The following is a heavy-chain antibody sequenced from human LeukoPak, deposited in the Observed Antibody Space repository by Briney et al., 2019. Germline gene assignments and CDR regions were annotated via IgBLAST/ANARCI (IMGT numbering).Heavy chain of an antibody. Sequence: SVKVSCKASGGTLSSYAISWVRQAPGQGLEWMGRIIPILGIANYAQKFQGRVTITADKSTSTAYMELSSLRSEDTAVYYCARDSSSWFWGQGTLVTVSS. V-gene: IGHV1-69*04. CDR2: IIPILGIA. CDR1: GGTLSSYA. D-gene: IGHD6-13*01. J-gene: IGHJ4*02. CDR3: ARDSSSWF.